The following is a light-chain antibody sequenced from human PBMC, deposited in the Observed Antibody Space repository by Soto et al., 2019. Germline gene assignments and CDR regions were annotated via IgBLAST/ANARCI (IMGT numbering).Light chain of an antibody. J-gene: IGKJ4*01. CDR1: QSVSSC. CDR2: DAS. Sequence: ETVLTQSPATLSLSPGEGATLSCRASQSVSSCLAWYQQKPGQAPRLLIYDASNRATGIPARFSGSGSGTDFTLTISSLEPEDFAVYYCQQHTNWPLTFGGGTKVEIK. V-gene: IGKV3-11*01. CDR3: QQHTNWPLT.